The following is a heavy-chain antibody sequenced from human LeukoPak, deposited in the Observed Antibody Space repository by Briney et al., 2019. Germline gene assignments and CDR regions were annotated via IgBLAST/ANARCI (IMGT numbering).Heavy chain of an antibody. V-gene: IGHV4-4*07. Sequence: SETLSLTCTVSGGSISSYYWSWIRQPAGKGLEWIGRIYTSGSTNYNPSLKNRVTMSVDTSKNQFSLKLSSVTAADTAVYYCARAYCSGGSCHKGGNWFDPWGQGTLVTVSS. J-gene: IGHJ5*02. CDR3: ARAYCSGGSCHKGGNWFDP. CDR2: IYTSGST. CDR1: GGSISSYY. D-gene: IGHD2-15*01.